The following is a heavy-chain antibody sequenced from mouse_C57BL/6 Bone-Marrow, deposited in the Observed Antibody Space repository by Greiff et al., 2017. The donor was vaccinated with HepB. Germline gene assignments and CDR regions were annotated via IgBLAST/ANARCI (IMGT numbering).Heavy chain of an antibody. CDR3: ARHPDY. V-gene: IGHV1-26*01. CDR1: GYTFTDYY. Sequence: EVKLQQSGPELVKPGASVKISCKASGYTFTDYYMNWVKQSHGKSLEWIGDINPNNGGTSYNQKFKGKATLTVDKSSSTAYMELRSLTSEDSAVYYCARHPDYWGQGTTLTVSS. CDR2: INPNNGGT. J-gene: IGHJ2*01.